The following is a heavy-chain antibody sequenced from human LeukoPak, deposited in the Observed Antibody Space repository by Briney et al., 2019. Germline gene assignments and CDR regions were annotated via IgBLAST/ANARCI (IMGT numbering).Heavy chain of an antibody. CDR2: INPNDGGT. CDR3: ARDGLGGSGAFDI. D-gene: IGHD3-16*01. CDR1: GYTFTGYY. J-gene: IGHJ3*02. Sequence: GASVKVSCKASGYTFTGYYIHWVRQAPGQGLEWMGWINPNDGGTNYAQKFQSGVTMTRDTSISTAYMELSRLRSDDTAVYYCARDGLGGSGAFDIWGQGTMVTVSS. V-gene: IGHV1-2*02.